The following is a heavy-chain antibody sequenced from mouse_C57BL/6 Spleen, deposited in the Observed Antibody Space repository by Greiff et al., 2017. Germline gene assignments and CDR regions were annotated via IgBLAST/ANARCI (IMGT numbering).Heavy chain of an antibody. J-gene: IGHJ2*01. CDR1: GYTFTSYW. CDR3: ARSSGYGYYFDY. Sequence: QVQLQQPGAELVRPGSSVKLSCKASGYTFTSYWMHWVKQRPIQGLEWIGNIDPSDSETHYNQKFKDKATLTVDKSSSTAYMQLSSLTSEDSAVYYCARSSGYGYYFDYWGQGTTLTGSS. CDR2: IDPSDSET. D-gene: IGHD3-2*02. V-gene: IGHV1-52*01.